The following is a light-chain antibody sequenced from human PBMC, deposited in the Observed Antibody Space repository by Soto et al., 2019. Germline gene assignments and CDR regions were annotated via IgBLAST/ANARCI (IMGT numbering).Light chain of an antibody. V-gene: IGKV4-1*01. CDR2: WAS. CDR1: QSVLYSSNNRNY. CDR3: HQYYRTPHT. Sequence: DIVMTQSPDSLAVSLGERATINCKSSQSVLYSSNNRNYLAWYQQKPGQPPRLLIYWASTRESGVPDRFSGSGSGTDFTLTISSLQAEDVAVYYCHQYYRTPHTFGQGTKLEMK. J-gene: IGKJ2*01.